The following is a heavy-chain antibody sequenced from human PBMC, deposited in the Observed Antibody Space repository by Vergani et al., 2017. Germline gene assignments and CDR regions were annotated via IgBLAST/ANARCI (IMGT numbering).Heavy chain of an antibody. J-gene: IGHJ5*02. Sequence: QLQLQESGPGLVKPSATLSLTCSVSGASIRSSNYYWGWIRQPPGKGLEWIASIYYSWCTYYNPSLKSRVTISVDTSKNQFSLKLSSVTAADTAVYLCANHSTVEWLVKLGWIDPWGQGILVTVSS. CDR2: IYYSWCT. CDR3: ANHSTVEWLVKLGWIDP. V-gene: IGHV4-39*01. D-gene: IGHD6-19*01. CDR1: GASIRSSNYY.